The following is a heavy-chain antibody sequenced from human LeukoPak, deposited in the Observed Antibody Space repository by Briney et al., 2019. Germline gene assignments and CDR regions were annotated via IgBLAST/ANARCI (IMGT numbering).Heavy chain of an antibody. V-gene: IGHV1-46*04. CDR2: IMPSGGST. Sequence: ASVKVSCKASGYTFSSYYVHWVRQAPGQGLEWMGRIMPSGGSTIYAQKLQGRVTVTSDTSTSTVYLEVSSLRSKDTAVYYCARDNHKWSLDYWGQGALVTVSS. CDR3: ARDNHKWSLDY. CDR1: GYTFSSYY. J-gene: IGHJ4*02. D-gene: IGHD1-14*01.